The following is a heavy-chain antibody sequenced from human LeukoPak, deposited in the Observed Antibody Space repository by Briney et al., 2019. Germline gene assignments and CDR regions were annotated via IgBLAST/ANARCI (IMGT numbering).Heavy chain of an antibody. J-gene: IGHJ4*02. CDR2: INHSGSA. Sequence: SETLSLTCAVYDGSFSGSYCTWIRQPPGKGLEWIGEINHSGSANYNPSLKSRVTILLDTSKNQFSLNLSSVTAADTAVYYCARHGGPYYYDSSGYYGYWGQGTLVTVSS. D-gene: IGHD3-22*01. CDR1: DGSFSGSY. CDR3: ARHGGPYYYDSSGYYGY. V-gene: IGHV4-34*01.